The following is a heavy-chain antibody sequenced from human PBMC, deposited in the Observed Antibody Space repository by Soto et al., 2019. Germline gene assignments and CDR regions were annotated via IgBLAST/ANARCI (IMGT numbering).Heavy chain of an antibody. CDR1: GGSISSYY. CDR2: IYYSGST. V-gene: IGHV4-59*08. CDR3: ARRYGGAFDI. J-gene: IGHJ3*02. Sequence: QVQLQEAGPGLVKPSETLSLTCTVSGGSISSYYWSWIRQPPGKGLEWIGYIYYSGSTNYNPSLKSRVTISVDTSKNQFSLKRSAVSAADTAVYYCARRYGGAFDIWCQGTMVTVSS. D-gene: IGHD3-10*01.